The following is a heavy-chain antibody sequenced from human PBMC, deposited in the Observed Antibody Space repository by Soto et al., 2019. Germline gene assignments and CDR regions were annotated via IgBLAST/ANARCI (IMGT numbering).Heavy chain of an antibody. D-gene: IGHD6-19*01. V-gene: IGHV3-33*01. CDR2: IWYDGSNK. Sequence: GGSLRLSCAASGFTFSSYGMHWVRQAPGKGLEWVAVIWYDGSNKYYADSVKGRFTISRDNSKNTLYLQMNSLRAEDTAVYYCARDRGAVAGNGSAFHSWGQGTIVTVAS. J-gene: IGHJ3*02. CDR3: ARDRGAVAGNGSAFHS. CDR1: GFTFSSYG.